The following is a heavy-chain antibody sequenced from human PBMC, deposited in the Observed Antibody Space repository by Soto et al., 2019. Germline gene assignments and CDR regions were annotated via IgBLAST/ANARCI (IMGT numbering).Heavy chain of an antibody. CDR1: GFTFSGYY. D-gene: IGHD2-8*01. V-gene: IGHV3-11*01. J-gene: IGHJ6*02. CDR2: IGGSSTK. CDR3: SRIGSCTNGVCYPASYGLHV. Sequence: GGSLRLSCAASGFTFSGYYMSWIRQAPGKGLEWVSYIGGSSTKYHAESVKGRFTISRDNAKNSLYLQMNSLRAEDTAVYYCSRIGSCTNGVCYPASYGLHVWGQGTLVTVSS.